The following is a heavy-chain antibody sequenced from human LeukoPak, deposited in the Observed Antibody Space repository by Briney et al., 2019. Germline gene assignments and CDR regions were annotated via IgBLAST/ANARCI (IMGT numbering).Heavy chain of an antibody. CDR2: INHSGST. CDR1: GGSFSGYY. J-gene: IGHJ4*02. D-gene: IGHD3-22*01. V-gene: IGHV4-34*01. CDR3: ARRDPDSTGYLYYFDY. Sequence: KPSETLSLTCAVYGGSFSGYYWSWIRQPPGKGLEWIGEINHSGSTNYNPSLKSRITISVDTSRNQFSLKLSSVTAADTAVYYCARRDPDSTGYLYYFDYWGQGTLVTVSS.